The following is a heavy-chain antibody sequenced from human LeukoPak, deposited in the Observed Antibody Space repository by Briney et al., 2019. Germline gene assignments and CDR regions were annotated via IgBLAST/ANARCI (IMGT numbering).Heavy chain of an antibody. CDR2: ISYDGSNK. CDR3: AKGPHYYDSSGDAFDI. CDR1: GFTFSSYG. Sequence: PGGSLRLSCAASGFTFSSYGMHWVRQAPGKGLEWVAVISYDGSNKYYADSVKGRFTISRDNSKNTLYLQMNSLRAEDTAVYYCAKGPHYYDSSGDAFDIWGQGTMVTVSS. J-gene: IGHJ3*02. D-gene: IGHD3-22*01. V-gene: IGHV3-30*18.